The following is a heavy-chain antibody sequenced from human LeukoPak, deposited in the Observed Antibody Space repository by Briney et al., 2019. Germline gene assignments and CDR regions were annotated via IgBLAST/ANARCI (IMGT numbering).Heavy chain of an antibody. CDR1: GYTFTNYT. V-gene: IGHV7-4-1*02. Sequence: ASVKDSCKASGYTFTNYTLNWVRQAPGQGLEWMGWINTRTGNPTYAQGFTGRFVFSLDTSVSTAYLQISSLKAEDTAVYYCARGKGVEMATILDYWGQGTLVSVSS. CDR3: ARGKGVEMATILDY. D-gene: IGHD5-24*01. CDR2: INTRTGNP. J-gene: IGHJ4*02.